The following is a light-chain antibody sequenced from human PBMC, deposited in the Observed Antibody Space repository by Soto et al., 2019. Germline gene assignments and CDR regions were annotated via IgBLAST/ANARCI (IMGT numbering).Light chain of an antibody. CDR3: SSYTSSSTLDYV. J-gene: IGLJ1*01. V-gene: IGLV2-11*01. CDR2: DVS. CDR1: SSDVGGYNY. Sequence: QSVLTQPRSVSGSPGQSVTISCTGTSSDVGGYNYVSWYQQHPGKAPKLMIYDVSKRPSGVPDRFSGSKSGNTASLTISGLQAEDEADYYCSSYTSSSTLDYVFGTGTKVTVL.